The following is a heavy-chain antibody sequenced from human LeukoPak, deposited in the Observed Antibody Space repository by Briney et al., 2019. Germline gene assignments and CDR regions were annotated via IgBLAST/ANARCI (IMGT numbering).Heavy chain of an antibody. D-gene: IGHD5-18*01. CDR2: IKQDGSEK. J-gene: IGHJ3*02. Sequence: PGGSLRLPCAASGFTFSSYWMSWVRQAPGKGLEWVANIKQDGSEKYYVDSVKGRFTISRDNAKNSLYLQMNSLRAEDTAVYYCARRGYSYGYGPNAFDIWGQGTMVTVSS. CDR3: ARRGYSYGYGPNAFDI. V-gene: IGHV3-7*03. CDR1: GFTFSSYW.